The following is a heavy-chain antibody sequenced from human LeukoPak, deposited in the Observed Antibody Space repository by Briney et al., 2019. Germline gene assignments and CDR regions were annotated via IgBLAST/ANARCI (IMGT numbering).Heavy chain of an antibody. Sequence: PGRSLRLSCAASGFTFSSYAMHWVRQAPGKGLEWVAVISYDGSNKYYADSVKGRFTISRDNSKNTLYLQMNSLRAEDTAVYYCARGDTAMVTGEYFQHWGQGTLVTVSS. V-gene: IGHV3-30-3*01. J-gene: IGHJ1*01. CDR3: ARGDTAMVTGEYFQH. D-gene: IGHD5-18*01. CDR1: GFTFSSYA. CDR2: ISYDGSNK.